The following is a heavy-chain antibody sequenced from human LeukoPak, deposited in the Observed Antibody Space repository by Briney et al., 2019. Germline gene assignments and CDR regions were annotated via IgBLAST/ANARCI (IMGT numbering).Heavy chain of an antibody. CDR2: IYHSGST. CDR1: GGPISSSNW. Sequence: PSETLSLTCAVSGGPISSSNWWSWVRQPPGKGLEWIGEIYHSGSTNYNPSLKSRVTISVDKSKNQFSLKLSSVTAADTAVYYCARVCSGWENYFDYWGQGTLVTVSS. CDR3: ARVCSGWENYFDY. V-gene: IGHV4-4*02. D-gene: IGHD6-19*01. J-gene: IGHJ4*02.